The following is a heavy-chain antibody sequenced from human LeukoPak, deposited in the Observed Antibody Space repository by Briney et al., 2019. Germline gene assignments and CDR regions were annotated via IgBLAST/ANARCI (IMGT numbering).Heavy chain of an antibody. J-gene: IGHJ4*02. V-gene: IGHV3-66*01. D-gene: IGHD3-22*01. CDR2: IYSGGST. CDR1: GFSVSSNY. Sequence: PGGSLRLSWAASGFSVSSNYMTWVRQAPGKGLEWVSIIYSGGSTYYADSVKGRFTIPRDNSKNTLYLQMNSLRAEDTAVYYCARESRAMIPYDYWGQGTLVTVSS. CDR3: ARESRAMIPYDY.